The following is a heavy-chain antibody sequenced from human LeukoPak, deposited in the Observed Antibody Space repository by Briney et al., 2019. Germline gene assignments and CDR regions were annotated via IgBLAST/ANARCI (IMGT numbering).Heavy chain of an antibody. J-gene: IGHJ4*02. Sequence: SQTLSLTCAISGDIVSSNSAAWNWIRQSPSRGLEWLGRTYYRSKWHSYYAPSVKSRITINPDTSKNQFSLQLKSVTPEDTAVYYCARMVGLVSDYWGQGTLVTVSS. V-gene: IGHV6-1*01. CDR3: ARMVGLVSDY. CDR1: GDIVSSNSAA. D-gene: IGHD3-10*01. CDR2: TYYRSKWHS.